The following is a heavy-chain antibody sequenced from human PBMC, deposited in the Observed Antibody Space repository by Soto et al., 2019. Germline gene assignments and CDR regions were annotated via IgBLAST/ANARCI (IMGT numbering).Heavy chain of an antibody. CDR1: GFTFSDYT. CDR2: IKSKTDGGTT. Sequence: GGSLRLSCAASGFTFSDYTMNWVRQAPGKGLEWVGRIKSKTDGGTTDYAAPVKGRFTISRDDSKNTLYLQMNSLKTEDTAVYYCTTELNYYGSGSYWRDDYWGQGTLVTVSS. J-gene: IGHJ4*02. CDR3: TTELNYYGSGSYWRDDY. V-gene: IGHV3-15*01. D-gene: IGHD3-10*01.